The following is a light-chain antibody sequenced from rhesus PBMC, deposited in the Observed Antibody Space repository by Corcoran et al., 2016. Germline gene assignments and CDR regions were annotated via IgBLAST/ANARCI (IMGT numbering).Light chain of an antibody. V-gene: IGKV1-25*01. CDR2: DSS. Sequence: DIQMTQSPSSLSAFVGDTVTITCQASQGISKYLAWYQQKTGKSPNLLIYDSSTLQSGVPSRFSGSGSGTEFTLTISGLQPEDFAPYFCQQHTSYPLPFGGGTKVELQ. J-gene: IGKJ4*01. CDR1: QGISKY. CDR3: QQHTSYPLP.